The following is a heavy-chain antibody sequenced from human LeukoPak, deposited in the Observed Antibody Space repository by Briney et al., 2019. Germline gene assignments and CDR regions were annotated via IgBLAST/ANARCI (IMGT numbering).Heavy chain of an antibody. CDR1: GGTFSSYA. Sequence: SVKVSCKASGGTFSSYAISWVRQAPGQGLEWMGGIIPIFGTANYAQKFQGRVTITADESTSTAYMELSSLRSEDTAVYYCAKLSGYSYGYGNQNWFDPWGQGTLVTVSS. CDR3: AKLSGYSYGYGNQNWFDP. D-gene: IGHD5-18*01. V-gene: IGHV1-69*13. J-gene: IGHJ5*02. CDR2: IIPIFGTA.